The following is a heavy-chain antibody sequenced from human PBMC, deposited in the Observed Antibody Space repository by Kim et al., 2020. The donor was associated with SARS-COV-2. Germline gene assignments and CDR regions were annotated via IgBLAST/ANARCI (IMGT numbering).Heavy chain of an antibody. CDR3: ARESYDSSGYLYVGFDY. J-gene: IGHJ4*02. D-gene: IGHD3-22*01. Sequence: FPGRVTITADKSTSTAYMELSSLRSEDTAVYYCARESYDSSGYLYVGFDYWGQGTLVTVSS. V-gene: IGHV1-69*04.